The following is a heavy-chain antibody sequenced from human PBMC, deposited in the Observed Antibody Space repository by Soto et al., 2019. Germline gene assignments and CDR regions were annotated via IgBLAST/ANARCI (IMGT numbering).Heavy chain of an antibody. CDR3: ASWDGRSTTAFFSGPFDF. J-gene: IGHJ4*02. CDR1: GFAFSDYG. D-gene: IGHD2-2*01. Sequence: QVQLVESGGGVVQPGRSLRLSCAASGFAFSDYGMHWVRQAPGKGLEWVAVISYDGTNKYYAGSVKGRFTISRDNTKNTLYLQMDSLRPDDTSVYYCASWDGRSTTAFFSGPFDFWGQGTLVTVSS. V-gene: IGHV3-30*03. CDR2: ISYDGTNK.